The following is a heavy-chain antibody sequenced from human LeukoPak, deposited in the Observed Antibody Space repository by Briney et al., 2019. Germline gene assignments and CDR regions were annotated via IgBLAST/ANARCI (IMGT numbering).Heavy chain of an antibody. D-gene: IGHD3-22*01. V-gene: IGHV4-31*11. CDR2: IYYSGST. CDR3: ARSAHYYDSSGYYFNY. Sequence: PSQTLSLTCAVSGGSIGSGGYYWSWIRQHPGTGLEWIGYIYYSGSTYYNPSLKSRVTISVDTSKNQFSLKLSSVTAADTAVYYCARSAHYYDSSGYYFNYWGQGTLVTVSS. CDR1: GGSIGSGGYY. J-gene: IGHJ4*02.